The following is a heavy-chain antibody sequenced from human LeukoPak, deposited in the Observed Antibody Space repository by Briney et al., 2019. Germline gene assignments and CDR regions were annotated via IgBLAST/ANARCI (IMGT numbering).Heavy chain of an antibody. CDR2: INPSGGST. J-gene: IGHJ4*02. CDR1: GYTFTSYY. D-gene: IGHD3-22*01. CDR3: ARGDSSGYYGRGDYFDY. V-gene: IGHV1-46*01. Sequence: ASVKVSCKASGYTFTSYYMHWVRQAPGRGLEWMGIINPSGGSTSYAQKFQGRVTMTRDTSTSTVYMELSSLRSEDTAVYYCARGDSSGYYGRGDYFDYWGQGTLVTVSS.